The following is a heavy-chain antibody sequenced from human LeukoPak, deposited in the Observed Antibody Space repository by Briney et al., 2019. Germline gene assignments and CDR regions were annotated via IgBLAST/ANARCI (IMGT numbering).Heavy chain of an antibody. V-gene: IGHV3-33*01. CDR2: IWYDGSNK. CDR1: GFTFSSYG. J-gene: IGHJ4*02. CDR3: ARAKYCSSTSCYSAYFDY. Sequence: GGSLRLSCAASGFTFSSYGMHWVRQAPGKGLEGVAVIWYDGSNKYYADSVKGRFTISRDNSKNTLYLQMNSLRAEDTAVYYCARAKYCSSTSCYSAYFDYWGQGTLVTVSS. D-gene: IGHD2-2*01.